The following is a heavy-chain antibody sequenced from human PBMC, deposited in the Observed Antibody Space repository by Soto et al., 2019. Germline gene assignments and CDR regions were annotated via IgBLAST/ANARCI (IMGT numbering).Heavy chain of an antibody. D-gene: IGHD3-3*01. Sequence: EVQLVESGGSLVNPGGSPRLSCSASGFPFSSYTMYWVRQAPGKGLEWVSSITTAATRNIFYADSVKGRFTISRDNANNILYLQMNNVRVEDTAVYYCARDDPIFGAIPRMDIWGQGTTVTVSS. V-gene: IGHV3-21*02. CDR1: GFPFSSYT. J-gene: IGHJ6*02. CDR3: ARDDPIFGAIPRMDI. CDR2: ITTAATRNI.